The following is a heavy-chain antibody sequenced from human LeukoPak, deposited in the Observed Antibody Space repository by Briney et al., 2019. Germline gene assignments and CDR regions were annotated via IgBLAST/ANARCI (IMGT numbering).Heavy chain of an antibody. D-gene: IGHD3-10*01. CDR2: IYPGDSDT. CDR1: GYSFTSYW. CDR3: ARQELLWFGGLNWFDP. V-gene: IGHV5-51*01. J-gene: IGHJ5*02. Sequence: GESLKISCEGSGYSFTSYWIGWVRQMPGKGLEWMGIIYPGDSDTRYSPSFQGQVTISADKSISTAYLQWSSLKASDTAMYYCARQELLWFGGLNWFDPWGQGTLVTVSS.